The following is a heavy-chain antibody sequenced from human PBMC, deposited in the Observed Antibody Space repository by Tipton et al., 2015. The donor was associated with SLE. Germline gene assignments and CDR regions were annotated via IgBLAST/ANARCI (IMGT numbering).Heavy chain of an antibody. J-gene: IGHJ6*02. CDR1: GGSFSGYS. CDR3: ARGKGNSSGWGLYYFYGMDV. D-gene: IGHD6-19*01. Sequence: TLSLTCGVYGGSFSGYSWTWIRQTPGKGLEWIGEIDHGGSTNYNPSLKTRVTMSVDTSKRQFSLRLDSVTAADTAIYYCARGKGNSSGWGLYYFYGMDVWGQGTTVTVSS. V-gene: IGHV4-34*01. CDR2: IDHGGST.